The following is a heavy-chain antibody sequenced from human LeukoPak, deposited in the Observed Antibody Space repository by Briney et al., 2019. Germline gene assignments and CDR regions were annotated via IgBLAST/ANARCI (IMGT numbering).Heavy chain of an antibody. CDR1: GFTFSSYR. D-gene: IGHD6-19*01. J-gene: IGHJ6*03. Sequence: GGSLRLSCVASGFTFSSYRMNWVRQAPGKGLEWVSSISTSSSYIYYADSVKGRFTISRDNAKKSLYLQMNSLRAEDTAVYYCARDQWLSSSDYMDVWGKGTTVTISS. CDR3: ARDQWLSSSDYMDV. CDR2: ISTSSSYI. V-gene: IGHV3-21*01.